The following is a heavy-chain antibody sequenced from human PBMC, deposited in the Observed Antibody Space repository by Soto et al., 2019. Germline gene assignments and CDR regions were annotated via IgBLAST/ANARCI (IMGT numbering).Heavy chain of an antibody. CDR3: ARESTTLLLWFGELYY. V-gene: IGHV1-18*01. CDR1: GYTFTSYG. Sequence: QVQLVQSGAEVKKPGASVKVSCKASGYTFTSYGISWVRQAPGQGLEWMGWISAYNGNTNYAQKLQGRVTMTTDTSTSTAYMELSSLRSDDTAVYYCARESTTLLLWFGELYYWGQGTLVTVSS. D-gene: IGHD3-10*01. CDR2: ISAYNGNT. J-gene: IGHJ4*02.